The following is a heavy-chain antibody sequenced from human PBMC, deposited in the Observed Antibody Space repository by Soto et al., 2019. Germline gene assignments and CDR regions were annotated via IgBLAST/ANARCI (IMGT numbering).Heavy chain of an antibody. CDR2: ISGSGGST. Sequence: LSLTCAVYGASFTGYYWSWVRQAPGKGLEWVSAISGSGGSTYYADSVKGRFTISRDNSKNTLYLQMNSLRAEDTAVYYCAKDSQWLETPGYFDYWGQGTLVTVSS. V-gene: IGHV3-23*01. CDR1: GASFTGYY. CDR3: AKDSQWLETPGYFDY. J-gene: IGHJ4*02. D-gene: IGHD6-19*01.